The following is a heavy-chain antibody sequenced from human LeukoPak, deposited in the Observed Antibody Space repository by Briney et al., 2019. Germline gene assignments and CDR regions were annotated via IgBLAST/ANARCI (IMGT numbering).Heavy chain of an antibody. CDR1: GFTFSSYA. CDR3: AKSRVVTPGYFDL. V-gene: IGHV3-30-3*01. J-gene: IGHJ2*01. Sequence: TGGSLRLSCAASGFTFSSYAMHWVRQAPGKGLEWVAVISYDGSNKYYADSVKGRFTISRDNSKNTLYLQMNSLRAEDTAVYYCAKSRVVTPGYFDLWGRGTLVTVSS. CDR2: ISYDGSNK. D-gene: IGHD4-23*01.